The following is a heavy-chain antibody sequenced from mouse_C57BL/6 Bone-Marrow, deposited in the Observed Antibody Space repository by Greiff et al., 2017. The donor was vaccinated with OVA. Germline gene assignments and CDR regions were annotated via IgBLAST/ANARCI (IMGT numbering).Heavy chain of an antibody. Sequence: EVQLVESGGGLVKPGGSLTLSCAASGFTFSSYAMSWVRQTPEKRLEWVATISDGGSYTYYPDNVKGRFTISRANAKNNLYLQMSHLMSEDTAMYYCARDLRYGNFDYWGQGTTLTVSS. V-gene: IGHV5-4*01. D-gene: IGHD2-1*01. CDR2: ISDGGSYT. CDR1: GFTFSSYA. CDR3: ARDLRYGNFDY. J-gene: IGHJ2*01.